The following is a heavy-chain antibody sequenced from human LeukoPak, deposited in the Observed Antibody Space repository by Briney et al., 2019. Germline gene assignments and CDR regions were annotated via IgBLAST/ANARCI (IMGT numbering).Heavy chain of an antibody. CDR1: GFPLYRYW. CDR3: SRAPPEIGGYYPEYFRH. V-gene: IGHV3-74*01. CDR2: IKSDECKK. Sequence: GGPLSLPCAASGFPLYRYWMLCLRDAPGRALVWVSRIKSDECKKQADPVKGRFSISRANAKTTLSLQRNSLRAEDTGVYYWSRAPPEIGGYYPEYFRHWGQGTLVTVSS. J-gene: IGHJ1*01. D-gene: IGHD3-22*01.